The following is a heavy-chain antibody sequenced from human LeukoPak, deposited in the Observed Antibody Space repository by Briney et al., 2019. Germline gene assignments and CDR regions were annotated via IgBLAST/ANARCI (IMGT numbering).Heavy chain of an antibody. CDR1: GFTFSTYT. Sequence: GGSLRLPCAASGFTFSTYTMNWVRQAPGKGPEWVSYISSGSSTIYYADSVKGRFTISRDDAKSSLYLQMNSLRDEDTAVYYCARAVAPPVGSRGYYRDYWGQGTLVTVSS. CDR3: ARAVAPPVGSRGYYRDY. CDR2: ISSGSSTI. D-gene: IGHD3-22*01. J-gene: IGHJ4*02. V-gene: IGHV3-48*02.